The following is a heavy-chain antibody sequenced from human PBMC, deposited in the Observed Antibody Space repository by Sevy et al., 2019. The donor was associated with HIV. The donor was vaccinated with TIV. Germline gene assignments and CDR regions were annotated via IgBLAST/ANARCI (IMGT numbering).Heavy chain of an antibody. CDR1: GYTFISYG. J-gene: IGHJ4*02. CDR3: ARPYCSGGSCYRWYFDY. Sequence: ASVKVSCKASGYTFISYGITWVRQAPGQGLEGMGWISAYNGNTNYAQKLQGRVTMTTDTSTSTAYMELRSLRSDDTAVYYCARPYCSGGSCYRWYFDYWGQGTLVTVSS. CDR2: ISAYNGNT. V-gene: IGHV1-18*01. D-gene: IGHD2-15*01.